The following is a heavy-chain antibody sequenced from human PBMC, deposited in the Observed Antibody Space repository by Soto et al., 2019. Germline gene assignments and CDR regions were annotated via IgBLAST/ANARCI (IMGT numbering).Heavy chain of an antibody. CDR1: GFTFSSYG. CDR2: IWYDGSNK. D-gene: IGHD5-18*01. J-gene: IGHJ6*02. Sequence: QVQLVESGGGVVQPGRSLRLSCAASGFTFSSYGMHWVRQAPGKGLEWVAVIWYDGSNKYYADSVKGRFTISRDNSKNTLYLKMNSLRAEDTAVYYCASTLYSYGPALYYYYGMDVWGQGTTVTVSS. CDR3: ASTLYSYGPALYYYYGMDV. V-gene: IGHV3-33*01.